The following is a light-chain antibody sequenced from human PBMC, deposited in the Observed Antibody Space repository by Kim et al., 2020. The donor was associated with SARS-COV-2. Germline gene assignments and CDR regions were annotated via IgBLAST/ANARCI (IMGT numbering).Light chain of an antibody. J-gene: IGKJ3*01. V-gene: IGKV3-20*01. Sequence: EIVLTQSPGTLSLSPGERATLSCRASQSVSSSYLAWYQQKPGQAPRLLIYGASKRATGIPDRFSGSESGADFTLTISRLEPEDFAVYYCQQYGSSPRVTFGPGTKVDIK. CDR1: QSVSSSY. CDR3: QQYGSSPRVT. CDR2: GAS.